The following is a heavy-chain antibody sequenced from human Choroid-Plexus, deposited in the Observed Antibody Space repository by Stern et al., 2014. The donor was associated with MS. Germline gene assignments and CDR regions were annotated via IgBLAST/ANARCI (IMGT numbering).Heavy chain of an antibody. CDR2: VTYYGNNK. CDR1: GVTFGSCA. Sequence: DQLVESWGGVVRPGRPLRLSCVAYGVTFGSCAMHWVRQAPGKGLEWVAGVTYYGNNKYYADSVKGRFPIARDNSQNTLYMQMSSLRPEDTAVYYCAKDRQYLTYFFDHWGQGSLVTVSS. V-gene: IGHV3-30*18. CDR3: AKDRQYLTYFFDH. D-gene: IGHD2/OR15-2a*01. J-gene: IGHJ5*02.